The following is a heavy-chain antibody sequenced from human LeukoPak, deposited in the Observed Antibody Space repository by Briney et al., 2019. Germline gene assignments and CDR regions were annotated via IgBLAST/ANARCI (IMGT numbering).Heavy chain of an antibody. CDR1: GFTFSDYY. D-gene: IGHD4-17*01. CDR3: ASIGPAHDYGDYEVSY. J-gene: IGHJ4*02. V-gene: IGHV3-11*04. CDR2: ISSGSTI. Sequence: GGSLRLSCAASGFTFSDYYMSWIRQAPGKGLEWVSYISSGSTIYYADSVKSRFTISRDNAKNSLYLQMNSLRAEDTAVYYCASIGPAHDYGDYEVSYWGQGTLVTVSS.